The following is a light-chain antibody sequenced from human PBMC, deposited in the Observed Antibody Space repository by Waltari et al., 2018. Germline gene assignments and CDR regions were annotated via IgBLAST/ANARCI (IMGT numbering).Light chain of an antibody. CDR2: TSK. CDR3: QSYDNSLSGVV. J-gene: IGLJ2*01. V-gene: IGLV1-40*01. Sequence: QSVLTQPPSVSGAPGQRVTISCTGNSSNIGAGYDVHWYQQLPETAPKLLIYTSKRRPCGVPDRFSGSKSGTSASLAITGLQAEDEAHYHCQSYDNSLSGVVFGGGTKLAVL. CDR1: SSNIGAGYD.